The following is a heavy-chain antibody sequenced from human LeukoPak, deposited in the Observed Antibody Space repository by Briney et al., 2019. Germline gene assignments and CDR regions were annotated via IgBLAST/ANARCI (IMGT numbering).Heavy chain of an antibody. CDR3: ARSSAGVPFAY. V-gene: IGHV4-39*02. CDR2: ISYSGTT. D-gene: IGHD6-13*01. CDR1: GGSISTGNYY. J-gene: IGHJ4*02. Sequence: PSETQSLICTVSGGSISTGNYYWAWVRQPPGKGLEYIGSISYSGTTYYNPSLKSRATISVDTSKNHFSLNLSSVSAADTAVYYCARSSAGVPFAYWGQGSLVTVSS.